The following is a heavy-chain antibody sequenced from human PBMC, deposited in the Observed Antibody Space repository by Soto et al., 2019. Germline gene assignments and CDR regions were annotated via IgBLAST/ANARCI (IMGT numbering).Heavy chain of an antibody. Sequence: PWGSLRLSCAASGFTFSSYAMHWVRQAPGKGLEWVAVISYDGSNKYYADSVKGRFTISRDNSKNTLYLQMNGLRAEDTAVYYCARAFFGIGYCISTSCYGGGFYWGQGTLVTVSS. CDR2: ISYDGSNK. V-gene: IGHV3-30-3*01. CDR1: GFTFSSYA. CDR3: ARAFFGIGYCISTSCYGGGFY. J-gene: IGHJ4*02. D-gene: IGHD2-2*01.